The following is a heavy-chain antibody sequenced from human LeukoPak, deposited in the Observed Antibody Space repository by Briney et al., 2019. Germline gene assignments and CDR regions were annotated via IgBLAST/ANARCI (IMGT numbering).Heavy chain of an antibody. V-gene: IGHV1-69*05. CDR2: IIPIFGTA. CDR1: GGTFSSYA. D-gene: IGHD5-18*01. CDR3: ARDTAMVTGGAFDI. Sequence: GASVKVSCKASGGTFSSYAISWLRQAPGQGLEWMGGIIPIFGTANYAQKFQGRVTITTDESTSTAYMELSSLRSEDTAVYYCARDTAMVTGGAFDIWGQGTMVTVSS. J-gene: IGHJ3*02.